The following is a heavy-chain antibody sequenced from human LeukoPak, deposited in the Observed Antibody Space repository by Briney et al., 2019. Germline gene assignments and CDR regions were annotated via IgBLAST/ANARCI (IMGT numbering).Heavy chain of an antibody. CDR2: ISYDGSNE. D-gene: IGHD6-19*01. CDR3: ARVRVAGYYFDY. V-gene: IGHV3-30-3*01. Sequence: GGSLRLSCAASGFTFSSYPMHWVRQAPGKGLEWVAVISYDGSNEYYADSMKSRFTISRDNSKNTLYLQMNSLRAEDTAVYYCARVRVAGYYFDYWGQGTLVTVSS. CDR1: GFTFSSYP. J-gene: IGHJ4*02.